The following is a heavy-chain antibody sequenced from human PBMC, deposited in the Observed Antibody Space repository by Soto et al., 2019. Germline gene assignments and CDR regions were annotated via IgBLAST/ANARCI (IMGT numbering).Heavy chain of an antibody. D-gene: IGHD3-22*01. Sequence: ASVKVSCKASGYSFSSFGIRWVRQAPGQGLEWMGLINPSGGSTSYAQKFQGRVTMTRDTSTSTVYMELSSLRSEDTAVYYCAREHYYDSSGYSLSGLQHWGQGTLVTVS. CDR3: AREHYYDSSGYSLSGLQH. V-gene: IGHV1-46*03. CDR2: INPSGGST. J-gene: IGHJ1*01. CDR1: GYSFSSFG.